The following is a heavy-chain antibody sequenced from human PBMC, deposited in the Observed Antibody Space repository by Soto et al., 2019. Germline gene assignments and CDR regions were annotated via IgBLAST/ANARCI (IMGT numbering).Heavy chain of an antibody. V-gene: IGHV4-4*07. D-gene: IGHD2-21*01. J-gene: IGHJ6*02. CDR2: IYTRGST. CDR1: GGSMTPYY. CDR3: AGIRQYVYCGMDV. Sequence: SETLSLTCIVSGGSMTPYYCNWIRQQAGEGVESIGRIYTRGSTSYNPSPQSRVTMLVDTSKNEFSLNLISVTAADTAVYYCAGIRQYVYCGMDVWGQGAKV.